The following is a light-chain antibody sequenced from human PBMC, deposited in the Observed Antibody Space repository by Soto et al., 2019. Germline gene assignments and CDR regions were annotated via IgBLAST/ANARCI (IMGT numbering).Light chain of an antibody. Sequence: NFMLTQPHSASESPGKTVTLSGPRSSGGIASTYVQWYQQRQGSAPTTVIYEHNQRPSGVPDRFSGSPDGSSNSASLTLSGLQTEDEADYYCQSYDSRTVIFGGGTKRTVL. CDR1: SGGIASTY. J-gene: IGLJ2*01. CDR2: EHN. V-gene: IGLV6-57*03. CDR3: QSYDSRTVI.